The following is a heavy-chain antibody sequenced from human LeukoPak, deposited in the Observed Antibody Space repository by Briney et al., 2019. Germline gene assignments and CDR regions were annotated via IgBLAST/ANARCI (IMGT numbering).Heavy chain of an antibody. CDR3: ARAYDFWSGPGGY. D-gene: IGHD3-3*01. J-gene: IGHJ4*02. V-gene: IGHV3-48*01. CDR1: GFTFKSFS. Sequence: GGSLRLSCGGSGFTFKSFSMHWVRQAPGKGLEWVSDISSNSGIKSYADSVKGRFTISRDNAKNSLYLQMNSLRAEDAAVYYCARAYDFWSGPGGYWGQGTLVTVSS. CDR2: ISSNSGIK.